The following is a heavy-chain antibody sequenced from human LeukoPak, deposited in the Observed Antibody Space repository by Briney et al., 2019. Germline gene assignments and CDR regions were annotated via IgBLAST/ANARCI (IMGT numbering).Heavy chain of an antibody. J-gene: IGHJ3*02. D-gene: IGHD3-22*01. Sequence: PGGSLRLSCAASGFTFSSYGMHWVRQAPGKGLEWVANIKQDGSEKYYVDSVKGRFTISRDNSKNTLYLQMNSLRAEDTAVYYCAKVETDSSGYYGVAFDIWGQGTMVTVSS. CDR1: GFTFSSYG. CDR3: AKVETDSSGYYGVAFDI. CDR2: IKQDGSEK. V-gene: IGHV3-7*01.